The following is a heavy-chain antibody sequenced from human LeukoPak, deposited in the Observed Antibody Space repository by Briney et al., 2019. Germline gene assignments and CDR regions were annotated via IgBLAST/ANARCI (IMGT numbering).Heavy chain of an antibody. J-gene: IGHJ6*03. D-gene: IGHD5-18*01. V-gene: IGHV4-61*09. CDR3: AREDRYSYGYGYYHYYMEV. Sequence: SQTLSLTCTVSGGSISSGSYYWSWIRQPAGKGLEWIGHIYTSGSTNYNPSLKSRVTISVDTSKNQSSLKVSSVTAADTAVYHCAREDRYSYGYGYYHYYMEVWGKGTTVTISS. CDR1: GGSISSGSYY. CDR2: IYTSGST.